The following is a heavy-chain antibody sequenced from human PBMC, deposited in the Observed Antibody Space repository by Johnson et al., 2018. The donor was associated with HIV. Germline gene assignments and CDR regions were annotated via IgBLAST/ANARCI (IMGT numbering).Heavy chain of an antibody. D-gene: IGHD3-22*01. V-gene: IGHV3-7*05. Sequence: VQLVESGGGLVQPGGSLRLSCAASGFTFSSYWMSWVRQAPGKGLEWVANINQDGSEQYYVDSVKGRFTISRDNAKNSLYLQMNSLRAEDTAVYYCARDFATMIVVVPYAFDIWGQGTMVTVSS. CDR3: ARDFATMIVVVPYAFDI. CDR2: INQDGSEQ. J-gene: IGHJ3*02. CDR1: GFTFSSYW.